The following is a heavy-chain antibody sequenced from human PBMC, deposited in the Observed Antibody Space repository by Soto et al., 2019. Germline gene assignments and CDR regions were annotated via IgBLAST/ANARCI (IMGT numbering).Heavy chain of an antibody. CDR1: GGSISSSSYY. J-gene: IGHJ3*02. CDR3: ARRPRFGAFDI. Sequence: SETLFLTCTVSGGSISSSSYYWGWIRQPPGKGLEWIGSIYYSGSTYYNPSLKSRVTISVDTSKNQFSLKLSSVTAADTAVYYCARRPRFGAFDIWGQGTMVTVSS. V-gene: IGHV4-39*01. D-gene: IGHD3-10*01. CDR2: IYYSGST.